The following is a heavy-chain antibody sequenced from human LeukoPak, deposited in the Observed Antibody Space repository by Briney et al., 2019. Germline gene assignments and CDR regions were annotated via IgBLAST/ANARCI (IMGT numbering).Heavy chain of an antibody. J-gene: IGHJ4*02. CDR1: GFTFSNYA. Sequence: PGGSLRLSCSASGFTFSNYAMHWVRQAPGKGLEYVSAISNIGGTTYYADSVKGRFTISRDNSKNTLSLQMSSLRPEDTAVYFCVKAWGPTTLTTSGFDYWGQGTLVTVSS. CDR2: ISNIGGTT. D-gene: IGHD4-17*01. CDR3: VKAWGPTTLTTSGFDY. V-gene: IGHV3-64D*06.